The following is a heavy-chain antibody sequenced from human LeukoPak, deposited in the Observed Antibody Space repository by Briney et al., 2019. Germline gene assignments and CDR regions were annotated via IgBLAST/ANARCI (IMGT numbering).Heavy chain of an antibody. CDR1: GGSFSGYY. D-gene: IGHD2-2*01. J-gene: IGHJ4*02. CDR3: ARLDDCSSTSCYQNGTFDY. CDR2: INHSGST. Sequence: SETLSLTCAVYGGSFSGYYWSWIRQPPGKGLEWIGEINHSGSTNYNPSLKSRVTISVDTSKNQFSLKLSSVTAADTAVYYCARLDDCSSTSCYQNGTFDYWGQGTLDTVSS. V-gene: IGHV4-34*01.